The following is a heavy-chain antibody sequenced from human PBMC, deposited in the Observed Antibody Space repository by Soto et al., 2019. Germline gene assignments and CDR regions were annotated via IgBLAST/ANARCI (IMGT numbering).Heavy chain of an antibody. D-gene: IGHD1-26*01. CDR2: IRNQSYQYTT. J-gene: IGHJ1*01. V-gene: IGHV3-49*04. Sequence: GGCXGLGCALCGVRLEDLAVDGVRHAPGKGLEFVGLIRNQSYQYTTEYAAAVKGRFTISRDTSNGIAYLQMNSLNIEDSAVYHCSGADSPDTPHFSPYRGHRT. CDR3: SGADSPDTPHFSPY. CDR1: GVRLEDLA.